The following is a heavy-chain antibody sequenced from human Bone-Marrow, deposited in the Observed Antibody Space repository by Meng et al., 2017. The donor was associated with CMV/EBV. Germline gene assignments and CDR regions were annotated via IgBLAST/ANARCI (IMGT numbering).Heavy chain of an antibody. CDR3: AKDHGYSSSWRYYYYGMDV. D-gene: IGHD6-13*01. J-gene: IGHJ6*02. Sequence: GESLKISCAASGFTVSSNYMSWVRQAPGKGLEWVSVIYSGGSTYYADSVKGRFTISRDNSKNTLYLQMNSLRAEDTAVYYCAKDHGYSSSWRYYYYGMDVWGQGTTVTVSS. V-gene: IGHV3-53*01. CDR1: GFTVSSNY. CDR2: IYSGGST.